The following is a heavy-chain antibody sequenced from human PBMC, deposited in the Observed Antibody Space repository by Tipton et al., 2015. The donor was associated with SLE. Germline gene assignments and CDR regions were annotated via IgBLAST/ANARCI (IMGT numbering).Heavy chain of an antibody. Sequence: LRLSCAVYGGSFSGYYWGWIRQPPGKGLEWIGSIYHIGSTYYNPSLKSRVTISVDTSKNQFSLKLSSVTAADTAVYYCARDSSEGHSWFDYRGQGTLVTFSS. D-gene: IGHD6-13*01. CDR1: GGSFSGYY. CDR3: ARDSSEGHSWFDY. CDR2: IYHIGST. V-gene: IGHV4-34*01. J-gene: IGHJ4*02.